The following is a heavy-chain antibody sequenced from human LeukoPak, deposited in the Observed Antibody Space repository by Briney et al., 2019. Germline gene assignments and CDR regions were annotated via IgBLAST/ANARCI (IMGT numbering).Heavy chain of an antibody. CDR3: ASSPGSITTGDFQH. D-gene: IGHD3-22*01. CDR2: IIPIFGTA. CDR1: GGTFSSYT. V-gene: IGHV1-69*05. J-gene: IGHJ1*01. Sequence: SVKVSCKASGGTFSSYTISWVRQAPGQGLEWMGGIIPIFGTANYAQKFQGRVTITTDESTSTAYMELSSLRSEDTAVYYCASSPGSITTGDFQHWGQGTLVTVSS.